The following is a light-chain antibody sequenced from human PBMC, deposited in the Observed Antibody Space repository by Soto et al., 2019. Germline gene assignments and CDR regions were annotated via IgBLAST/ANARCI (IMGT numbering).Light chain of an antibody. CDR2: AAS. CDR1: QTIDTN. Sequence: EIVMTQSPGTLSVSPGERPTLSYRASQTIDTNLAWYQQKPGQAPRLLIFAASTRATGIPARFSGSGSGTEFTLTISNLQPDDFATYYCQQYNTYRAFGQGTKVDI. J-gene: IGKJ1*01. CDR3: QQYNTYRA. V-gene: IGKV3-15*01.